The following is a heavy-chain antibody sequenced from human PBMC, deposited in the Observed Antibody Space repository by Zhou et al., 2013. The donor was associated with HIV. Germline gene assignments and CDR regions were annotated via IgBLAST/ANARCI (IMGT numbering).Heavy chain of an antibody. CDR3: ARDRGDNLPGSSHSTQLYYFDH. J-gene: IGHJ4*02. D-gene: IGHD3-9*01. V-gene: IGHV4-61*01. CDR2: IYYSGST. CDR1: GDSINSGNYY. Sequence: QVQLQESGPGLVKPSQTLSLSCTVSGDSINSGNYYWSWIRQPPGKGLEWIGYIYYSGSTKYNPSLKSRVTISVDTSKNQFSLKLSSVTAADTAVHYCARDRGDNLPGSSHSTQLYYFDHWGQGTLVTVSS.